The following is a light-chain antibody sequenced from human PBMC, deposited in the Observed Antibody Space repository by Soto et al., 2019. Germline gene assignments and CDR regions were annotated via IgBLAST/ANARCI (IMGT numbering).Light chain of an antibody. Sequence: DIQMTQSPSTLSASVGDRVTITGRARQRSNNWLAWYQQKPGKAPKFLMVDASTLETGVPSRFSGRGCGTEVTLTTSSLQPDDSATYFCQQYHTYPYTFGQGTKLEIK. J-gene: IGKJ2*01. CDR3: QQYHTYPYT. CDR2: DAS. V-gene: IGKV1-5*01. CDR1: QRSNNW.